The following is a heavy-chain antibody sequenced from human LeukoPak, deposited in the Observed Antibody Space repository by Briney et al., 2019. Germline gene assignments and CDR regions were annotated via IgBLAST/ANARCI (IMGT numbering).Heavy chain of an antibody. J-gene: IGHJ4*02. Sequence: GGSLRLSCAASGFTFSSYSMNWVRQAPGKGLEWVSSISSSSSYIYYADSVKGRFTISRDNAKNSLYLQMNSLRAEDTAVYYCARDEYSSGWYKGSAHDYWGQGTLVTVSS. D-gene: IGHD6-19*01. CDR1: GFTFSSYS. V-gene: IGHV3-21*01. CDR2: ISSSSSYI. CDR3: ARDEYSSGWYKGSAHDY.